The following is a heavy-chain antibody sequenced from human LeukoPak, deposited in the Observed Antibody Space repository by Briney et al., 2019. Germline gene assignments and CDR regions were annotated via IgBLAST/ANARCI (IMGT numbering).Heavy chain of an antibody. CDR3: ARASRIGYCSSTSCYTVNWFDP. V-gene: IGHV4-39*07. Sequence: SETLSLTCAVYAGSFSSYYWGWIRQPPGKGLEWIGSIYYSGSTYYHPSLKSRVTISVDTSKNQFSLKLSSVTAADTAVYYCARASRIGYCSSTSCYTVNWFDPWDQGTLVTVSS. CDR1: AGSFSSYY. J-gene: IGHJ5*02. CDR2: IYYSGST. D-gene: IGHD2-2*02.